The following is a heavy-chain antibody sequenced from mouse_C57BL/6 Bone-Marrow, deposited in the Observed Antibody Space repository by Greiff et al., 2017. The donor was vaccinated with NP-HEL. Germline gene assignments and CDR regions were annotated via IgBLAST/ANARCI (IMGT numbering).Heavy chain of an antibody. J-gene: IGHJ3*01. D-gene: IGHD1-1*01. CDR1: GFTFNTYA. Sequence: EVHLVESGGGLVQPKGSLKLSCAASGFTFNTYAMHWVRQAPGKGLEWVARIRSQSSNYATYYADSVKDRFTISRDDSQSMLYLQMNNLKTEDTAMYYCVRGRSYGFAYWGQGTLVTVSA. CDR3: VRGRSYGFAY. CDR2: IRSQSSNYAT. V-gene: IGHV10-3*01.